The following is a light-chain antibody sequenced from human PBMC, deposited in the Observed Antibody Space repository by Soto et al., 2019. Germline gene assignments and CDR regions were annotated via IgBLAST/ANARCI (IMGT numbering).Light chain of an antibody. J-gene: IGKJ1*01. CDR1: QSVSSSY. Sequence: EIVLTQSPGTLSLSPGERATLSCRASQSVSSSYLAWYQQKPGQAPRLLIYGASSRATGIPDRFSGSGCGTDFTSTISSLEPEDCAVYYCQQYGSSPRTFGQGTKVEIK. CDR2: GAS. CDR3: QQYGSSPRT. V-gene: IGKV3-20*01.